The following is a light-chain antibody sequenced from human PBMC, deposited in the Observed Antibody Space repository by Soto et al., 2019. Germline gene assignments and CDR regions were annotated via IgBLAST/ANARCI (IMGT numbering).Light chain of an antibody. Sequence: EIAMTQSPAPLSVSPGARSTLSCRASQSVSSNLAWYQQKPGKAPSLLLYAVSPRQSGVPARFSGSGSGTEFTLTISSLQPEDFAAYYCQQYNNCSGTFGQGTKVDI. CDR2: AVS. CDR3: QQYNNCSGT. CDR1: QSVSSN. J-gene: IGKJ1*01. V-gene: IGKV3-15*01.